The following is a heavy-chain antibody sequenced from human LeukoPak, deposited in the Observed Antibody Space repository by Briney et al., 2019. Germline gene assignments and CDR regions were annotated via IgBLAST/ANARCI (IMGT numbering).Heavy chain of an antibody. J-gene: IGHJ4*02. V-gene: IGHV3-49*04. CDR1: GFTFGDYA. CDR3: TRDQTPYY. CDR2: IRSNLYGGTP. Sequence: GGSLRLSCTASGFTFGDYAMTWVRQAPGKGLEWVGFIRSNLYGGTPEYAASVKGRFTISRDDSNSIAYLEMDSLKTDDTAVYCCTRDQTPYYWGQGTLVTVSS.